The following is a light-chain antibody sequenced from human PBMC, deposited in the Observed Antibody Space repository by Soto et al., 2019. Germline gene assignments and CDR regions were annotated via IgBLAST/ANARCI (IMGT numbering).Light chain of an antibody. V-gene: IGKV1-9*01. CDR2: GAS. Sequence: DIQLTQSPSFLSASVGARVTITCRASQGIRHYLAWYQQKPGKAPSLLMYGASTLQSGVPSRFSGSGSGTEFTLPISTLQPEGVATYFCQQVYGHPPAFGPGTRLDIK. CDR1: QGIRHY. CDR3: QQVYGHPPA. J-gene: IGKJ5*01.